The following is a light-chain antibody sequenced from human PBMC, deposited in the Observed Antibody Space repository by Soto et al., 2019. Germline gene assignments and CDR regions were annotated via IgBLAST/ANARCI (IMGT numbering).Light chain of an antibody. V-gene: IGKV3-20*01. CDR3: RQYVISHLMYT. CDR1: QRINNNY. Sequence: ESVLTQSPGSLSLSPGETATLSCRASQRINNNYLAWYQQKPGQAPRLLIYGASIRATGVPDRFSGSGSGTDFTLTITRLEAEDFAVYYCRQYVISHLMYTFGQGTKRGVK. J-gene: IGKJ2*01. CDR2: GAS.